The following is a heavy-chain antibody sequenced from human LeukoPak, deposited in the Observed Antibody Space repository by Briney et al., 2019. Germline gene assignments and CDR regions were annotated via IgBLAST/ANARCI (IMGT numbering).Heavy chain of an antibody. CDR3: AREGYSSGWNDC. CDR1: GGSISSGGYY. V-gene: IGHV4-61*08. J-gene: IGHJ4*02. Sequence: PSETLSLTCTVSGGSISSGGYYWTWIRQPPGKGLEWIGYINYRGNTNYNPSLKSRVSMSVDMSKNQFSLKLRSVTAADTAVYFCAREGYSSGWNDCWGQGTLVTVSS. D-gene: IGHD6-19*01. CDR2: INYRGNT.